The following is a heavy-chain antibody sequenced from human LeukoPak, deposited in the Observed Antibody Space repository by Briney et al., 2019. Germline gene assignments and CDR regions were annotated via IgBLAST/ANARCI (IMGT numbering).Heavy chain of an antibody. CDR1: GGSISSYY. CDR3: ARAPPGGIYYYYMEI. CDR2: IYTSGST. Sequence: SETLTLPCSVSGGSISSYYRSWIRQPAGKGLEWIGRIYTSGSTNYNPSLKSRVTMSVDTSKNQFSLKLSSVTAADTAVYYCARAPPGGIYYYYMEITGKGTTVTVPS. D-gene: IGHD3-16*01. V-gene: IGHV4-4*07. J-gene: IGHJ6*03.